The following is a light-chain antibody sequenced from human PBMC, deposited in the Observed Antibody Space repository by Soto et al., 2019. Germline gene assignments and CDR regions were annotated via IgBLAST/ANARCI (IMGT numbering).Light chain of an antibody. V-gene: IGKV3-20*01. CDR1: QSVSSSF. Sequence: EIVLTQSPGTLSLSPGEGATLSCRASQSVSSSFLAWYQQKPGQAPRLLIYGASSRAAGIPDRFSGSGSGTDFTLTISRLEPEDFAVYYCQQYGSSPRTFGGGAKVEIK. CDR3: QQYGSSPRT. CDR2: GAS. J-gene: IGKJ4*01.